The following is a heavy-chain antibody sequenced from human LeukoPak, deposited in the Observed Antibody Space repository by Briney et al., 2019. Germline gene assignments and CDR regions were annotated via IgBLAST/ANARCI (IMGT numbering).Heavy chain of an antibody. CDR3: ASQIYDFWSGYYGHAFDI. J-gene: IGHJ3*02. V-gene: IGHV3-66*02. D-gene: IGHD3-3*01. CDR1: GFTVSSNY. CDR2: IYSGGST. Sequence: GALRLSCAASGFTVSSNYMSWVRQAPGKGLEWVSVIYSGGSTYYADSVKGRYTISRDNSKNTLYLQMNSLRAEDTAVYYCASQIYDFWSGYYGHAFDIWGQGTMVTVSS.